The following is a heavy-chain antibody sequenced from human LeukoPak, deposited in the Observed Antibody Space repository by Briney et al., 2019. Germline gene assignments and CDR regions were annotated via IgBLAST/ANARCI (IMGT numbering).Heavy chain of an antibody. V-gene: IGHV4-38-2*02. D-gene: IGHD3-10*01. CDR1: GYSMSSGYY. CDR3: ATLWGYYGSGGDWFDP. Sequence: PSETLSLTCTVSGYSMSSGYYWGWIRQPPERGLEWIGSMYHTGSTYYNPSLKSRVTISVDTSKNQFYLKLSSVTAADTAVYYCATLWGYYGSGGDWFDPWGQGTLVTVSS. J-gene: IGHJ5*02. CDR2: MYHTGST.